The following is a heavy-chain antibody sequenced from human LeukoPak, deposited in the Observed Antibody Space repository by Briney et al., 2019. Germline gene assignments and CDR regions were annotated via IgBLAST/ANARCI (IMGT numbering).Heavy chain of an antibody. CDR3: AREPGAYSYDY. CDR1: GFTFSSYS. J-gene: IGHJ4*02. V-gene: IGHV3-21*01. CDR2: ISSSSYI. Sequence: GGSLRLSCAASGFTFSSYSMNWVRQAPGKGLEWVSSISSSSYIYYADSVKGRFTISRDNAKNSLYLQMNSLRAEDTAVYYCAREPGAYSYDYWGQGTLVTVSS. D-gene: IGHD5-18*01.